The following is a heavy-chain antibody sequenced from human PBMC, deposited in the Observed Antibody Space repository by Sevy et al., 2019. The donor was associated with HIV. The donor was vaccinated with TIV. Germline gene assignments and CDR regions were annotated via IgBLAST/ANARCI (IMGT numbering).Heavy chain of an antibody. J-gene: IGHJ4*02. D-gene: IGHD3-22*01. CDR2: FVPEDGET. CDR1: GYTLTEFS. Sequence: ASVKVSCKVSGYTLTEFSMHWVRQAPGKRLEWMGTFVPEDGETIYAQKFQGRVTMTEDTSTDTAYMELSSLRSEDTSVYYCATTKDYYDSSGYPFDYWGQGTLVTVSS. CDR3: ATTKDYYDSSGYPFDY. V-gene: IGHV1-24*01.